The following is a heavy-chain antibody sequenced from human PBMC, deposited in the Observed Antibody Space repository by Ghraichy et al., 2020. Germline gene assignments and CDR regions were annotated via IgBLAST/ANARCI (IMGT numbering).Heavy chain of an antibody. V-gene: IGHV1-18*04. CDR3: ARVPQITIIVVVEPPLD. CDR2: ISAYNGNT. J-gene: IGHJ4*02. Sequence: ASVKVSCKASGYTFTSYGISWVRQAPGQGLEWMGWISAYNGNTNYAQKVQGRVTMTTDTSTSTAYMELRSLRSDDTAVYYCARVPQITIIVVVEPPLDWGQGTLVTVSS. CDR1: GYTFTSYG. D-gene: IGHD3-22*01.